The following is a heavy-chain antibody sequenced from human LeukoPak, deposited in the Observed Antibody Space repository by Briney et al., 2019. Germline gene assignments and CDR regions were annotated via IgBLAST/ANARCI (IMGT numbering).Heavy chain of an antibody. V-gene: IGHV4-59*11. CDR1: GGSISSHY. J-gene: IGHJ6*03. Sequence: SETLSLTCTVSGGSISSHYWSWIRQPPGKGLEWIGYIYYSVSTNYNPSLKSRVTISVDTSKNQFSLKLSSVTAADTAVYYCATLTSKPDIVVVPAAHYYYMDVWGKGTTVTVSS. D-gene: IGHD2-2*01. CDR3: ATLTSKPDIVVVPAAHYYYMDV. CDR2: IYYSVST.